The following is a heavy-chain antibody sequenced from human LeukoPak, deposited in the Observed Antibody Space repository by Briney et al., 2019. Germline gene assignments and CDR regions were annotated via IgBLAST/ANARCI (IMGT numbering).Heavy chain of an antibody. CDR2: MWFEGSDA. CDR1: GFTFRSNG. Sequence: GSSLRLSCAASGFTFRSNGIHWVRQAPGKGLEWVAYMWFEGSDAKYADSVKGRFTISRDNSENTVYFQMNSLRAEDTALYYCARDLYCSGGTCYRAFDIWGQGTMVTVSS. J-gene: IGHJ3*02. V-gene: IGHV3-33*01. CDR3: ARDLYCSGGTCYRAFDI. D-gene: IGHD2-15*01.